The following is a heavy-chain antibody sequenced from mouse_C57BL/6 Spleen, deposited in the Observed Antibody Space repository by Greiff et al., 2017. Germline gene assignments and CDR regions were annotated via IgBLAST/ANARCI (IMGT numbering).Heavy chain of an antibody. CDR2: FYPGSGSI. J-gene: IGHJ2*01. D-gene: IGHD4-1*01. V-gene: IGHV1-62-2*01. CDR3: ARHVSNWDDFDY. Sequence: QVKLQQSGAELVKPGASVKLSCKASGYTFTEYTIHWVKQRYGQGLEWIGWFYPGSGSIKYNEKFKDKATLTADKSSSTAYLELSIMTSKDSAVSCCARHVSNWDDFDYWGQGTTLTVSS. CDR1: GYTFTEYT.